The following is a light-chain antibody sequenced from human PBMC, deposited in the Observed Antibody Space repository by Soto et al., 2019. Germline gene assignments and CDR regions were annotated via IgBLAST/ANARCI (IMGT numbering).Light chain of an antibody. CDR3: QQRYNWPIT. CDR2: ADS. Sequence: EIVLTQAKATLSLSPGERATLSCRASQSISGYLGWYQQKPGQAPRLLIYADSNRATGIPARFSGSGSGRDFTLTISSLEPEDFSVYYCQQRYNWPITFGQGTRLEIK. J-gene: IGKJ5*01. CDR1: QSISGY. V-gene: IGKV3-11*02.